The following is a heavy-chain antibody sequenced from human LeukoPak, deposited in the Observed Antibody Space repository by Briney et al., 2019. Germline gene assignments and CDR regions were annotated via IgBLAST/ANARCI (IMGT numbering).Heavy chain of an antibody. J-gene: IGHJ6*04. Sequence: GGSLRLSCAASGFTFSNYWMSWVRQAPGKGLEWVANIKQDESEKHYVDSVKGRFTISRDNAKKSLYLQMNSLRAEDTAVYYCAREAKESSGRDVWGKGATVTVSS. CDR3: AREAKESSGRDV. CDR2: IKQDESEK. V-gene: IGHV3-7*03. CDR1: GFTFSNYW.